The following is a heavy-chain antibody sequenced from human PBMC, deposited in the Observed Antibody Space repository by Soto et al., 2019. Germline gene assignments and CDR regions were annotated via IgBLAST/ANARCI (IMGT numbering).Heavy chain of an antibody. CDR3: ARDYSSNDAFDI. D-gene: IGHD6-13*01. CDR1: GGTLSSYA. V-gene: IGHV1-69*13. Sequence: SVKVCCKASGGTLSSYAMSWVRQAPGQGLEWMGGIIPIFGTANYAQKFQGRVTITADESTSTAYMELSSLRSEDTAVYYCARDYSSNDAFDIWGQGTMVTVSS. J-gene: IGHJ3*02. CDR2: IIPIFGTA.